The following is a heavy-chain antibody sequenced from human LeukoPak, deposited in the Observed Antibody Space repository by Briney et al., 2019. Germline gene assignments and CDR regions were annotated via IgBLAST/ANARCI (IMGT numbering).Heavy chain of an antibody. CDR3: AKMDRSGSYGFYFDY. CDR1: GFTFSSYA. J-gene: IGHJ4*02. CDR2: ISGSGGST. Sequence: GGSLRLSCAASGFTFSSYAMSWVRQAPGEGLEWVSAISGSGGSTYYADYVKGRFTISRDNSKNTLYLQMNSLRAEDTSVYYCAKMDRSGSYGFYFDYWGQGTLVTVSS. V-gene: IGHV3-23*01. D-gene: IGHD1-26*01.